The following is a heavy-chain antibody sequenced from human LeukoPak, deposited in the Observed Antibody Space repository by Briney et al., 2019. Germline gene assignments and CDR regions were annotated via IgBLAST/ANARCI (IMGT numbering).Heavy chain of an antibody. V-gene: IGHV3-13*04. CDR2: IGTAGDT. Sequence: GGSLRLSCAASGFTVSSYDMHWVRQATGKGLEWVSAIGTAGDTYYPGSVKGRFTISRENAKNSLYLQMNSLRAGDTAVYYCARGGSGYSSSSDGMDVWGQGTTVTVSS. J-gene: IGHJ6*02. D-gene: IGHD6-13*01. CDR1: GFTVSSYD. CDR3: ARGGSGYSSSSDGMDV.